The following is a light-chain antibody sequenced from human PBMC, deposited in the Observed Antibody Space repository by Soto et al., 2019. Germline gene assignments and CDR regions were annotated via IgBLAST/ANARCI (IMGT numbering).Light chain of an antibody. V-gene: IGKV3-20*01. Sequence: IVLTQSPGTLSLSPGERATLSCRASQSVSSSYLAWYQRKPGQAPWLLIYGASSRATGIPDRFSGSGSGTDFTLTISRLEPEDFAVYYCQQYGSSPSTFGQGTRLEIK. J-gene: IGKJ2*02. CDR1: QSVSSSY. CDR2: GAS. CDR3: QQYGSSPST.